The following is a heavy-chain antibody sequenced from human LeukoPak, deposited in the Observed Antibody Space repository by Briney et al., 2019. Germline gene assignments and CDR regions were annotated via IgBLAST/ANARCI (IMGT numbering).Heavy chain of an antibody. V-gene: IGHV3-23*01. CDR2: ISGSGDTT. CDR1: RFSFKTYA. Sequence: GGSLRLSCAASRFSFKTYAMTWVRQAPGKGLEWVSTISGSGDTTYYADSVKGRFTISRDNSKNTLSLQMSRLTAEDTAVYYCAGIQLWTYFAYWGQGTLVTASS. D-gene: IGHD5-18*01. J-gene: IGHJ4*02. CDR3: AGIQLWTYFAY.